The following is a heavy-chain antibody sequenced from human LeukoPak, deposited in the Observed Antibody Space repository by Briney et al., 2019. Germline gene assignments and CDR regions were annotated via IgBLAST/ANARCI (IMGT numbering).Heavy chain of an antibody. Sequence: ASVKVSCKASGYTFTSYAMHWVRQAPGQRLEWMGWINAGNGNTKYSQKFQGRVTITRDTSASTAYMELSSLRSEDTAVYYCARGSHGSGSVDYWGQGTLVTVSS. J-gene: IGHJ4*02. CDR1: GYTFTSYA. CDR2: INAGNGNT. CDR3: ARGSHGSGSVDY. D-gene: IGHD3-10*01. V-gene: IGHV1-3*01.